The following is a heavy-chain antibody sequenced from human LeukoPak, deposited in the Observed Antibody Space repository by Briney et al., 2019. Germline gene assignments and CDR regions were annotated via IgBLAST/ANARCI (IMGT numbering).Heavy chain of an antibody. CDR1: GFTFSNAW. J-gene: IGHJ4*02. Sequence: GGSLRLSCAASGFTFSNAWMSWVRQAPGKGLEWVSAISGSGGSTYYADSVKGRFTISRDNSKNTLYLQMNSLRAEDTAVYYCAKGYGSGSRYYFDYWGQGTLVTVSS. CDR2: ISGSGGST. D-gene: IGHD3-10*01. V-gene: IGHV3-23*01. CDR3: AKGYGSGSRYYFDY.